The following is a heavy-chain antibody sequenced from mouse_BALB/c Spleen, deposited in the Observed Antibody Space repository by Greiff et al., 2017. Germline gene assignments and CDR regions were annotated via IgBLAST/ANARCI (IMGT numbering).Heavy chain of an antibody. V-gene: IGHV3-2*02. D-gene: IGHD2-1*01. J-gene: IGHJ3*01. CDR2: ISYSGST. Sequence: EVHLVESGPGLVKPSQSLSLTCTVTGYSITSDYAWNWIRQFPGNKLEWMGYISYSGSTSYNPSLKSRISITRDTSKNQFFLQLNSVTTEDTATYYCARSLYYGNPWFAYWGQGTLVTVSA. CDR1: GYSITSDYA. CDR3: ARSLYYGNPWFAY.